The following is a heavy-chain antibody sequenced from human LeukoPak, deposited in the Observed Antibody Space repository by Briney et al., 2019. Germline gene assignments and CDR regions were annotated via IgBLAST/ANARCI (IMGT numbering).Heavy chain of an antibody. J-gene: IGHJ4*02. D-gene: IGHD2-15*01. Sequence: PGGSLRLPCAASGFTFSNVWMTWVRQAPGKGLEWVGRIKSKTDGGTTEYAAPVKGRFTISRDDSKNTLYLQMNSLKTEDTAVYYCTTDRRGYLDYCGEGTLVTVSS. CDR3: TTDRRGYLDY. V-gene: IGHV3-15*01. CDR2: IKSKTDGGTT. CDR1: GFTFSNVW.